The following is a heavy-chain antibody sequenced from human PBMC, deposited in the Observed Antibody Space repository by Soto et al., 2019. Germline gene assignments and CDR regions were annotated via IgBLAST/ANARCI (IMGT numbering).Heavy chain of an antibody. CDR3: ARTYDNSGPNSGGYAFDI. D-gene: IGHD3-22*01. CDR2: FYKSGTT. Sequence: QVQLQESGPGLVKPSETLSFTCTVSGDSINSYYWSWIRQPPGKGLEWIAYFYKSGTTNYNPSLKSRVTISVDTSKNQSSLKLSSVTAADTAVYYCARTYDNSGPNSGGYAFDIWGQGTMLTVSS. V-gene: IGHV4-59*01. J-gene: IGHJ3*02. CDR1: GDSINSYY.